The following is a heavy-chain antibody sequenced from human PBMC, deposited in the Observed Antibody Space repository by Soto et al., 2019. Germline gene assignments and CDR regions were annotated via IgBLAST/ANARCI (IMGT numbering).Heavy chain of an antibody. CDR2: IIPIFGTA. CDR1: GGTFRSYA. CDR3: ARGSNVRFLEWLDEQDNWFDP. J-gene: IGHJ5*02. Sequence: GGPVEGSCKGSGGTFRSYAISWGRQAPGQGVEGVGGIIPIFGTANYAQKFQGRVTITADESTSTAYMELSSLRSEDTAVYYCARGSNVRFLEWLDEQDNWFDPWGQGTLVTVSS. V-gene: IGHV1-69*01. D-gene: IGHD3-3*01.